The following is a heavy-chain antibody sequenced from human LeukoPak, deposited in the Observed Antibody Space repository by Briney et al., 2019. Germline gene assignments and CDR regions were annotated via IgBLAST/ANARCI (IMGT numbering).Heavy chain of an antibody. CDR2: TYYGSKWFN. D-gene: IGHD5-18*01. J-gene: IGHJ4*02. V-gene: IGHV6-1*01. CDR3: ARVGGYSYVDY. Sequence: SQTLSLTFAISGDSVSTNSAAWTWTRQSPSRGLEWLGWTYYGSKWFNDYAVSVQSRITINPDTSKNQFSLQLNSVTPEDTAVYYCARVGGYSYVDYWGQGTLVTVSS. CDR1: GDSVSTNSAA.